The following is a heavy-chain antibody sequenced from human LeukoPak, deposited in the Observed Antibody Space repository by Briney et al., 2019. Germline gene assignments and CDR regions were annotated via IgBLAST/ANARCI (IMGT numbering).Heavy chain of an antibody. CDR3: ARGRFSRDGYNYGLDY. J-gene: IGHJ4*02. D-gene: IGHD5-24*01. CDR1: GYTFTGYY. V-gene: IGHV1-8*03. CDR2: MNPNSGNT. Sequence: GASVKVSCKASGYTFTGYYMHWVRQAPGQGLEWMGWMNPNSGNTGYAQKFQGRVTITRNTSISTAYMELSRLRSDDTAVYYCARGRFSRDGYNYGLDYWGQGTLVTVSS.